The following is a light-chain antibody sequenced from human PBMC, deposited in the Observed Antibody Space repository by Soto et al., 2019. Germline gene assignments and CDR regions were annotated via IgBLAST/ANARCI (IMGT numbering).Light chain of an antibody. CDR2: AAS. V-gene: IGKV1-39*01. CDR1: QSISSY. Sequence: DIQITQSQSSLSASVGDRVTINCRASQSISSYLNWYQQKSGQAPKLLIYAASSLQSGVPSRFSGSGSGTDFTLTISSLQSEDFATYHCQQSYDPCWTFGQGTKVDI. J-gene: IGKJ1*01. CDR3: QQSYDPCWT.